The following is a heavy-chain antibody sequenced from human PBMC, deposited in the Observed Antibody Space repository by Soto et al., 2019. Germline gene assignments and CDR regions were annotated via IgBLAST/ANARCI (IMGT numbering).Heavy chain of an antibody. CDR3: ARDHYGSGSYNY. D-gene: IGHD3-10*01. CDR2: IYYSGST. V-gene: IGHV4-30-4*01. CDR1: GGSISSGDYY. J-gene: IGHJ4*02. Sequence: PSETLSLTCTVSGGSISSGDYYWSWIRQPPGKGLEWIGYIYYSGSTYYNPSLKSRVTIPVDTSKNQFSLKLSSVTAADTAVYYCARDHYGSGSYNYWGQGTLVTVS.